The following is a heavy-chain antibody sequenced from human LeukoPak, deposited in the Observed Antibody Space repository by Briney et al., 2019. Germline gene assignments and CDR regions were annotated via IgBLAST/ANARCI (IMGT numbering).Heavy chain of an antibody. V-gene: IGHV3-74*03. CDR3: ARDYDPDYYDSSGYSDY. CDR2: INSDGSST. J-gene: IGHJ4*01. Sequence: PGGSLRLSCAASEFTFSRYWMHWVRQAPGKGPLWVSRINSDGSSTKYADTVEGRFVISRDNARNILYLQMNSLRAEDTAVYYCARDYDPDYYDSSGYSDYWGQGTRVTVSS. D-gene: IGHD3-22*01. CDR1: EFTFSRYW.